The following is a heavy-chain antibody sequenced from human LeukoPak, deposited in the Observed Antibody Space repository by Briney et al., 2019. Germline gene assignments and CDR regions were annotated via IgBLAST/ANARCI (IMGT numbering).Heavy chain of an antibody. CDR3: AKAPKTTVTTSYYCYYGMDV. J-gene: IGHJ6*02. D-gene: IGHD4-17*01. Sequence: GGSLRLSCAASGFTFSSYGMHWVRQAPGKGLEWVAVISYDGSNKYYADSVKGRFTISRDNSKNTLYLQMNSLRAEDTAVYYCAKAPKTTVTTSYYCYYGMDVWGQGTTVTVSS. CDR2: ISYDGSNK. CDR1: GFTFSSYG. V-gene: IGHV3-30*18.